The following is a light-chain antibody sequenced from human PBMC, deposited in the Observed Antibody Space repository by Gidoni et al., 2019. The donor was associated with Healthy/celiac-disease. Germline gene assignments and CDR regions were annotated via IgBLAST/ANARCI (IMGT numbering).Light chain of an antibody. Sequence: DIKMTQSPSSLSASVGDRVTITCRASQSISSYLHWYQQKPGKAPKLLIYAASSFPSGVPSTCSGSGSGTDFTLTISSLQPEDFATYYCQQSYSTLFTFGPGTKVDIK. CDR1: QSISSY. CDR3: QQSYSTLFT. CDR2: AAS. J-gene: IGKJ3*01. V-gene: IGKV1-39*01.